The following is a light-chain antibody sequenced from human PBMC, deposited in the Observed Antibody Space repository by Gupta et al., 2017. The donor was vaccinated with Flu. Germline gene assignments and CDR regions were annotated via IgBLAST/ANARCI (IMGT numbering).Light chain of an antibody. CDR3: QQYNGPNGPWT. J-gene: IGKJ1*01. Sequence: DTQLTQSPSTLSASVGDRVTITCRASQSINNWLAWYQQKPGKAPKLLIYKASTLESGVPSRFGGSGSGTQFTLTISSLQPEDFATYYCQQYNGPNGPWTFGQGTKVEVK. CDR2: KAS. CDR1: QSINNW. V-gene: IGKV1-5*03.